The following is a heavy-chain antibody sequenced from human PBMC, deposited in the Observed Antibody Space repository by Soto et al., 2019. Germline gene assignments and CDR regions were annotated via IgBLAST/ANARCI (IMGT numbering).Heavy chain of an antibody. CDR1: GYTFTNYA. D-gene: IGHD3-10*01. CDR2: INAGNGNT. Sequence: QVHLVQSGAEVKKPGASVKVSCKASGYTFTNYAMHLVRQAPGQRLEWMGWINAGNGNTKYSQKFQGRVTITRDTSASTAYMELSSLRSEDTAVYYCGRGSGRNWFDPWGQGTLVTVSS. J-gene: IGHJ5*02. CDR3: GRGSGRNWFDP. V-gene: IGHV1-3*01.